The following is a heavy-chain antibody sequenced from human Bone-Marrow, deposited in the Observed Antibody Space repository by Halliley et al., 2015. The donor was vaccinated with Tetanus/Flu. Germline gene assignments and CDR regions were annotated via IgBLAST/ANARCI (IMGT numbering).Heavy chain of an antibody. CDR1: GYRFTDYW. CDR2: IDPSDSYI. Sequence: QLVQSGAEMKKPGESLRISCEGSGYRFTDYWITWVRQMPGKGLEWMGKIDPSDSYIKYSPSFQGHVTISADKSISTAYLQWTSLKASDTAMYYCATLDYDFSPLDYWGQGTLVTVSS. D-gene: IGHD3-3*01. J-gene: IGHJ4*02. CDR3: ATLDYDFSPLDY. V-gene: IGHV5-10-1*01.